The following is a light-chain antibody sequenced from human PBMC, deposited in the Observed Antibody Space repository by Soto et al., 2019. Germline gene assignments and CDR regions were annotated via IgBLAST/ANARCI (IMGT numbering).Light chain of an antibody. CDR2: GAS. CDR3: QQYNNWPPVT. V-gene: IGKV3-15*01. CDR1: QSVSSN. J-gene: IGKJ1*01. Sequence: EIVMTQSPATLAVSPGKRATLSFRASQSVSSNLACYQQKPGQATSLVIYGASTRANGIPARFSGSGSGTEFTLTICSLQSEDFAFYFCQQYNNWPPVTFGQGTKVDIK.